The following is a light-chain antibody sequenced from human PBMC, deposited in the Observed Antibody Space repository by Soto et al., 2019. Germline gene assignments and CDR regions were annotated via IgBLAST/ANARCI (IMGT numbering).Light chain of an antibody. CDR3: QQYSNWPIT. J-gene: IGKJ5*01. V-gene: IGKV3-15*01. CDR1: QSVADN. CDR2: GAS. Sequence: EVVMTQSPATLSVSPGERVTLSCRSSQSVADNLAWFQQKPGQGPRLLIYGASTRATGIPARFSGSGSETDFTLTISSLRSEDSAVYHCQQYSNWPITFGQGTRLEI.